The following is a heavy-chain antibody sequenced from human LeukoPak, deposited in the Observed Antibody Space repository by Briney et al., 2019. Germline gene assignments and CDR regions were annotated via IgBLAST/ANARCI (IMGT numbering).Heavy chain of an antibody. CDR1: GFTFSSYA. Sequence: PGRSLRLSCAASGFTFSSYAMHWVRQAPGKGLEWVAVISYDGSNKYYADSVKGRFTISGDNSKNTLYLQMNSLRAEDTAVYYCARDRLGYYDFWSGHIDYWGQGTLVTVSS. J-gene: IGHJ4*02. CDR3: ARDRLGYYDFWSGHIDY. CDR2: ISYDGSNK. D-gene: IGHD3-3*01. V-gene: IGHV3-30-3*01.